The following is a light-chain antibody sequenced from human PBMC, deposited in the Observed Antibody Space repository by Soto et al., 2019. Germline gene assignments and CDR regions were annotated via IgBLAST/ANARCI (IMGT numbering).Light chain of an antibody. Sequence: QSALTQPASVSGTPGQSITISCTGSNSDVGIYDFVSWYQHHPGRAPKLIVSEVSHRPSGVSNRFSGSKSGNTASLTISGLQSEDEADYYCISYTSDDVRYVFGTVPKLTVL. CDR3: ISYTSDDVRYV. CDR2: EVS. V-gene: IGLV2-14*01. CDR1: NSDVGIYDF. J-gene: IGLJ1*01.